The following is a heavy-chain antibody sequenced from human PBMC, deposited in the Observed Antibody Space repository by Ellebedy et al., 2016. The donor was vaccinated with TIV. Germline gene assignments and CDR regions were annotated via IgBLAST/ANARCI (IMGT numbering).Heavy chain of an antibody. J-gene: IGHJ4*02. CDR1: GFTFSGYY. CDR3: ARLGVIAAAGASDY. CDR2: ISYSGDLM. V-gene: IGHV3-11*01. Sequence: GESLKISCAASGFTFSGYYMSWFRQAPGKGPEWVSYISYSGDLMYYADSVKGRVTTSRDNAENSLYLQMNSLRAEDTALYYCARLGVIAAAGASDYWGQGTLVIVSS. D-gene: IGHD6-13*01.